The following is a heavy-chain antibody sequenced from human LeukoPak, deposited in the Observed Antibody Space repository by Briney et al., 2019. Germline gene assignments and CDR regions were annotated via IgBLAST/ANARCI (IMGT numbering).Heavy chain of an antibody. CDR3: TRHALAVATRRPDY. Sequence: GESLKISCKTSGYSFTNYWIGWVRQMPGKGLEWMGIIYPGDSDTRYSPSFQGQVTISADKSSSTAYLGWTSLKASDTAMYYCTRHALAVATRRPDYWGQGTLVTVS. J-gene: IGHJ4*02. CDR1: GYSFTNYW. CDR2: IYPGDSDT. D-gene: IGHD6-6*01. V-gene: IGHV5-51*01.